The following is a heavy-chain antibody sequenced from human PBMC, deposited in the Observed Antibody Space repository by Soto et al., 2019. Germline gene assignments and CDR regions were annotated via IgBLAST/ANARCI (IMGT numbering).Heavy chain of an antibody. Sequence: ASVKVSCKASGYTFTGYYMHCVRQAPGQGLEWMGWINPNSGGTNYAQKFQGWVTMTRDTSISTAYMELSRLRSDDTAVYYCARAPPISGSYWYYFDYWGQGTLVTVSS. D-gene: IGHD1-26*01. J-gene: IGHJ4*02. CDR3: ARAPPISGSYWYYFDY. CDR1: GYTFTGYY. CDR2: INPNSGGT. V-gene: IGHV1-2*04.